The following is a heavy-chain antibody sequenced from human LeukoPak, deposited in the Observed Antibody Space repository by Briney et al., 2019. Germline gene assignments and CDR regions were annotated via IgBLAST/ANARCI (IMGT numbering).Heavy chain of an antibody. CDR1: GFTFSSYA. J-gene: IGHJ4*02. V-gene: IGHV3-23*01. CDR2: ISGSGGST. CDR3: AKDAYYYDSSGYFHDY. D-gene: IGHD3-22*01. Sequence: GGSLRLSCAASGFTFSSYAMYWVRQAPGKGLEWVSTISGSGGSTYYADSVKGRFTISRDNSKNALYLQMNSLRAEDTAVYYCAKDAYYYDSSGYFHDYWGQETLVTVSS.